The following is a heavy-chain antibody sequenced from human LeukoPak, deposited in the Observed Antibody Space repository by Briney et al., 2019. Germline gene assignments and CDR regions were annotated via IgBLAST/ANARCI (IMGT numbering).Heavy chain of an antibody. J-gene: IGHJ4*02. CDR3: ARGSRVVYYDILTGYYKSPLFDY. Sequence: SETLSLTCAVYGGSFSGYYWSWIRQPPGKGLEWIGEINRSGSTNYNPSLKSRVTISVGTSKNQFSLKLSSVTAADTAVYYCARGSRVVYYDILTGYYKSPLFDYWGQGTLVTVSS. CDR1: GGSFSGYY. V-gene: IGHV4-34*01. CDR2: INRSGST. D-gene: IGHD3-9*01.